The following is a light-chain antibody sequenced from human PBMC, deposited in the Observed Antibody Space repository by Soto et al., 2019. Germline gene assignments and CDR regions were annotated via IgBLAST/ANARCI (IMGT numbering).Light chain of an antibody. Sequence: QSALTQPASVSGSPGQSITISCTGTSRDVGSYDLVSWYQHHTGKAPKLMIYEGTKRPSGVSNRFSGSKSGNTASLAISGLQAEDEADYYCCSYAGSTTYVFGTGTKVTVL. CDR1: SRDVGSYDL. CDR2: EGT. J-gene: IGLJ1*01. V-gene: IGLV2-23*01. CDR3: CSYAGSTTYV.